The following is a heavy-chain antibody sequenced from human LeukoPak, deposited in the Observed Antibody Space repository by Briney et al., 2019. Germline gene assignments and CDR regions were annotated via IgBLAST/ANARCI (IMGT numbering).Heavy chain of an antibody. V-gene: IGHV3-21*01. J-gene: IGHJ4*02. Sequence: GGSLRLSCAASGFTFSTYSINWVRQAPGKGLEWVSSISSSSTYIYYADSVKGRFTISRDNSKNTLYLQMNSLRAEDTAVYYCAKDQNYYDSSASGYYFDYWGQGTLVTVSS. CDR1: GFTFSTYS. CDR3: AKDQNYYDSSASGYYFDY. D-gene: IGHD3-22*01. CDR2: ISSSSTYI.